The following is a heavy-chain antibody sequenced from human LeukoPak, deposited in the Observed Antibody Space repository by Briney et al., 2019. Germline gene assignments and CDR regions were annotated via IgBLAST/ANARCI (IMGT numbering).Heavy chain of an antibody. V-gene: IGHV3-30*03. J-gene: IGHJ3*02. Sequence: GRSLRLSCAASGFMFRSYGMHWVRQSPGKGLEWVAGTSYDGSNQYYADSVKGRFTISRDNSKNTLSLQMNSLETEDTGVYYCTTNPYSSSWLAGAFHIWGQGTMVTVSS. CDR1: GFMFRSYG. CDR3: TTNPYSSSWLAGAFHI. D-gene: IGHD6-13*01. CDR2: TSYDGSNQ.